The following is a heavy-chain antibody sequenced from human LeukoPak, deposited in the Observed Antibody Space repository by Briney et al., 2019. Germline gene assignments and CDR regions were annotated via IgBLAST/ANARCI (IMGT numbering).Heavy chain of an antibody. CDR1: GGSLSSSSYY. Sequence: SETLSLTCTVSGGSLSSSSYYWGWIRQPPGKGLEWIGSIYYSGSTYYNPSLKSRVTISVDTSKNQFSLKLSSMTAADTALYYCARLPSQSGDSSGYFYAFDIWGQGTMVTVSS. D-gene: IGHD3-22*01. CDR3: ARLPSQSGDSSGYFYAFDI. V-gene: IGHV4-39*01. J-gene: IGHJ3*02. CDR2: IYYSGST.